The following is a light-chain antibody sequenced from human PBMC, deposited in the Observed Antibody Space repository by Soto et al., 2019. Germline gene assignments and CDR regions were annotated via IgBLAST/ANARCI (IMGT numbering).Light chain of an antibody. V-gene: IGKV3-20*01. Sequence: EIVLTQSPGTLSLSPGERATLSCRASQSVSSSWLAWYQQKPGQAPMLLIYGASSRATGVPDRFSGSGSGTDFTLTITRLEPEDSAVFYCQQYGGPPWTFGQGTKVEIK. J-gene: IGKJ1*01. CDR1: QSVSSSW. CDR2: GAS. CDR3: QQYGGPPWT.